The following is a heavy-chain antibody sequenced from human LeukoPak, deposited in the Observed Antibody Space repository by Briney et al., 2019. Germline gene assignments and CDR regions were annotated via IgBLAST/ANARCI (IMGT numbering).Heavy chain of an antibody. J-gene: IGHJ6*03. D-gene: IGHD3-3*01. CDR2: IYTSGST. CDR1: GGSISSGSYY. V-gene: IGHV4-61*02. CDR3: ARYNPYYDFWSGLYYYYMDV. Sequence: SETLSLTCTVSGGSISSGSYYWSWIRQPAGKGLEWIGRIYTSGSTNYNPSLKSRVTISVDTSKNQFSLKLSPVTAADTAVYYCARYNPYYDFWSGLYYYYMDVWGKGTTVTVSS.